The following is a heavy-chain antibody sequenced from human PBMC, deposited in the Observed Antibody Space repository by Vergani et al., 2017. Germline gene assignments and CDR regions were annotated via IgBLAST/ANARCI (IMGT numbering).Heavy chain of an antibody. J-gene: IGHJ3*02. CDR2: ISSSSSYI. V-gene: IGHV3-21*01. CDR3: ASVNWNDDDAFDI. CDR1: GFTFSSYS. D-gene: IGHD1-20*01. Sequence: EVQLVESGGGLVKPGGSLRLSCAASGFTFSSYSMNWVRQAPGKGLEWVSSISSSSSYIYYADSVKGRFTISRDNAKNSLYLQMNSLRADDTAVYYCASVNWNDDDAFDIWGQGTMVTVSS.